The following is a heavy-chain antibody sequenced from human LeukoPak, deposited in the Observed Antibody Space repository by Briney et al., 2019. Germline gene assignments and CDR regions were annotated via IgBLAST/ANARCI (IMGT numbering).Heavy chain of an antibody. J-gene: IGHJ4*02. CDR1: GFSFSYYE. CDR2: IRSSDNTI. D-gene: IGHD3-22*01. CDR3: AREVDTVIGSLDY. V-gene: IGHV3-48*03. Sequence: GGSLRLSCAASGFSFSYYEMNWVRQAPGKGLEWVSYIRSSDNTIYYADSVKGRFTNSRDNAKNLVHLQMNRLRAEDTAVYYCAREVDTVIGSLDYWGQGTLVTVSS.